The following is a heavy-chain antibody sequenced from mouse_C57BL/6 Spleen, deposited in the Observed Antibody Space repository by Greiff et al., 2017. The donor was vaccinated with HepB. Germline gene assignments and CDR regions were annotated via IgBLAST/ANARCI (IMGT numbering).Heavy chain of an antibody. J-gene: IGHJ2*01. V-gene: IGHV1-50*01. D-gene: IGHD2-4*01. CDR3: AREGNYDYDEAY. CDR2: IDPSDSYT. CDR1: GYTFTSYW. Sequence: QVHVKQPGAELVKPGASVKLSCKASGYTFTSYWMQWVKQRPGQGLEWIGEIDPSDSYTNYNQKFKGKATLTVDTSSSTAYMQLSSLTSEDSAVYYCAREGNYDYDEAYWGQGTTLTVSS.